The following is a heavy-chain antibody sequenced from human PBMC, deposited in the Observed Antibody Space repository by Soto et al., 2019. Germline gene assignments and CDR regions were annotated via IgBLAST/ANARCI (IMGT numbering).Heavy chain of an antibody. CDR3: VKGISAYRYGSGSYSGLDY. CDR1: GFTFSGYA. V-gene: IGHV3-64D*06. Sequence: GGSLRLSCPASGFTFSGYAMHWVRQAPGKGLEYVSAVHSNGDNIFYADSVKGRFTISRDNSKNTLYLQMTSLRPDDTAVYYCVKGISAYRYGSGSYSGLDYWGQGTLVTVSS. J-gene: IGHJ4*02. CDR2: VHSNGDNI. D-gene: IGHD3-10*01.